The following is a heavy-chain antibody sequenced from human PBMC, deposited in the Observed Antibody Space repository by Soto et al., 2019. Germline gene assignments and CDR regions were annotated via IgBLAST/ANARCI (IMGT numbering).Heavy chain of an antibody. D-gene: IGHD3-22*01. CDR3: ASHYDSSGYYYRGLDY. V-gene: IGHV1-69*12. CDR1: GGTFSSYA. J-gene: IGHJ4*02. Sequence: QVQLVQSGAEVKKPGSSVKVSCKASGGTFSSYAISWVRQAPGQGLEWMGGIIPIFGTADYAQKFQGRVTITADEPRSTAYRELTSLRSEDTAVYYCASHYDSSGYYYRGLDYWGQGTLVTVSS. CDR2: IIPIFGTA.